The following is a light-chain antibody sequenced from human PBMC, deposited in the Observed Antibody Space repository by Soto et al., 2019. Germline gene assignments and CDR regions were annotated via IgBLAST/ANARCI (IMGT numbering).Light chain of an antibody. V-gene: IGKV1-33*01. J-gene: IGKJ5*01. CDR3: QQYNNWPIT. CDR2: DGS. Sequence: DIRMTQSPSSLSGSIGDRVTITCQASQDISNFLNWYQQKPGKAPNLLIYDGSTLATGAPSRFSGSGSGTEFALTISSLQSEDFAVYYCQQYNNWPITFGQGTRLEIK. CDR1: QDISNF.